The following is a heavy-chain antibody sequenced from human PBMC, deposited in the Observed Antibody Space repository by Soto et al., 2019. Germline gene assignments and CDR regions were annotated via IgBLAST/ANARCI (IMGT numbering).Heavy chain of an antibody. CDR3: AFFLYSLGDHLDRFSFPAQRTFDL. CDR1: GFTLRSYA. V-gene: IGHV3-23*01. CDR2: ITDGEGRA. Sequence: GRARRHSYAASGFTLRSYAMRWGRHVLWKGPEWVSSITDGEGRAHYADSVRGRFTMSRDNSRNTLYLQMNSLRAEDTAIYYCAFFLYSLGDHLDRFSFPAQRTFDL. J-gene: IGHJ2*01. D-gene: IGHD3-3*01.